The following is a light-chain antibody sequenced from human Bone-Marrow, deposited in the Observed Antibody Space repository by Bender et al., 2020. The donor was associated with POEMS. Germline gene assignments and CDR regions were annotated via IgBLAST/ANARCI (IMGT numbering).Light chain of an antibody. J-gene: IGLJ3*02. V-gene: IGLV2-11*01. Sequence: QSALTQPRSVSGSPGQSVTVSCTGTTSDVGGYNSVSWFQQHPGKAPTLLIYDDTKRPSGGPDRCSGAKSGNTASLTISGLQAEDEADYYCSADAGNNSWLFGGGTTVTVL. CDR1: TSDVGGYNS. CDR2: DDT. CDR3: SADAGNNSWL.